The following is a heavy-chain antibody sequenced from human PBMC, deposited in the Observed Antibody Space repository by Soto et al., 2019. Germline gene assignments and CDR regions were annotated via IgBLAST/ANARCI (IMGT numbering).Heavy chain of an antibody. CDR2: IRNKGNSYTT. Sequence: EVQVVESGGGLVQPGGSLRLSCVASGFIFSDHYMDWVRQTRGKGLEWVGRIRNKGNSYTTVYAASVKDRFTISRDDSKNSQYLQMNRLKTEDTAVYYCTRGPNLRYLVTKWDSWGQGTLVTVSS. CDR3: TRGPNLRYLVTKWDS. CDR1: GFIFSDHY. J-gene: IGHJ5*01. D-gene: IGHD2-21*02. V-gene: IGHV3-72*01.